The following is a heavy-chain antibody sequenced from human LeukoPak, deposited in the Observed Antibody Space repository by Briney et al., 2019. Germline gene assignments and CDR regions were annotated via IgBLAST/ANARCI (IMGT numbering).Heavy chain of an antibody. CDR3: ARRYSSSWSDAFDI. CDR1: GGSISSYY. Sequence: PSETLSLTCSVSGGSISSYYWSWIRQPPGKGLEWIGHVYYSGSTNYNPSLKRRVTISVDTSKNQFSPKLSSVTAADTAVYYCARRYSSSWSDAFDIWGQGTMVTVSS. J-gene: IGHJ3*02. CDR2: VYYSGST. D-gene: IGHD6-13*01. V-gene: IGHV4-59*01.